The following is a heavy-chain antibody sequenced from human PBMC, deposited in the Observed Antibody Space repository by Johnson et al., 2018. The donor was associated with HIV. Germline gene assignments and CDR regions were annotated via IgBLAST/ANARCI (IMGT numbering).Heavy chain of an antibody. J-gene: IGHJ3*02. Sequence: VQLVESGGGLVKPGGSLRLSCAASGFTFSNAWMSWVRQAPGKGLEWVGRIKSKTDGGTTDYAAPVKGRFTISRDDSKNTLYLQMNSLRAEDTAVYYCARVFEWMAKAFDIWGQGTMVTVSS. CDR1: GFTFSNAW. V-gene: IGHV3-15*01. CDR2: IKSKTDGGTT. CDR3: ARVFEWMAKAFDI. D-gene: IGHD3-9*01.